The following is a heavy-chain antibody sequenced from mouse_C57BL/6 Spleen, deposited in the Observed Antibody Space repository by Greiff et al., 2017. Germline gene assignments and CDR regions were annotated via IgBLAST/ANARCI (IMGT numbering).Heavy chain of an antibody. Sequence: EVKVVESGGDLVKPGGSLKLSCAASGFTFSSYGMSWVRQTPDKRLEWVATISSGGSYTYYPDCVKGRFTISRDNAKNTLYLQMSSLKSEDTAMYYCARHGDGYSDYWGQGTTLTVSS. CDR2: ISSGGSYT. J-gene: IGHJ2*01. CDR1: GFTFSSYG. D-gene: IGHD2-3*01. CDR3: ARHGDGYSDY. V-gene: IGHV5-6*01.